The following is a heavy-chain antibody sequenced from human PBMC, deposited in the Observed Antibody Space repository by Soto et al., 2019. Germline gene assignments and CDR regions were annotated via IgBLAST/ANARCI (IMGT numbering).Heavy chain of an antibody. D-gene: IGHD6-19*01. CDR2: ISATGSNT. Sequence: EVQLLESGGGLVQPGESLRLSCAASGFTFSNYAMNWVRQAPGKGLEWVSTISATGSNTYYADSVKGRFTLSRDNSRNILYVYMNTLRAEDTALYYCAKDRTDYSSGWPFDYWGQGILGTVSS. CDR1: GFTFSNYA. J-gene: IGHJ4*02. CDR3: AKDRTDYSSGWPFDY. V-gene: IGHV3-23*01.